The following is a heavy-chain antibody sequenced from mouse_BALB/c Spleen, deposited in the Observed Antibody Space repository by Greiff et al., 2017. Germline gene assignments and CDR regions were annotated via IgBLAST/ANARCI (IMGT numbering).Heavy chain of an antibody. Sequence: EVQRVESGGGLVQPKGSLKLSCAASGFTFNTYAMNWVRQAPGKGLEWVARIRSKSNNYATYYADSVKDRFTISRDDSQSMLYLQMNNLKTEDTAMYYCVRRYGDYWGQGTTLTVSS. D-gene: IGHD2-14*01. V-gene: IGHV10-1*02. CDR2: IRSKSNNYAT. CDR1: GFTFNTYA. CDR3: VRRYGDY. J-gene: IGHJ2*01.